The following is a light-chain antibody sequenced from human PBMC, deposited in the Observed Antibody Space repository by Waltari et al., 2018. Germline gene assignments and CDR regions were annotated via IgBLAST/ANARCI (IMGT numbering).Light chain of an antibody. CDR1: QSISSW. Sequence: DIQMTQSPSTLSASVGDRVTITCRASQSISSWLAWYQQKPGKAPKLLFSKASSLESGVPSRFSGSGAWTAFTLTISSLQPDDFATYYCQQYNSYPYTFGQGTKLEIK. V-gene: IGKV1-5*03. CDR2: KAS. J-gene: IGKJ2*01. CDR3: QQYNSYPYT.